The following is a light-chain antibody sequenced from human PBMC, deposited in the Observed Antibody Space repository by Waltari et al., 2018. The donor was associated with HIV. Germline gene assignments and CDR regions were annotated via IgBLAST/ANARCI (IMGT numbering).Light chain of an antibody. CDR1: YSHIGSNT. J-gene: IGLJ2*01. CDR2: SNN. V-gene: IGLV1-44*01. CDR3: AAWDDSLHGEL. Sequence: QSVLTQTPSLSGTPGQRVTIPCSGGYSHIGSNTVNLYQPFPGTAPRLLIYSNNQRPSGVPDRFSGSKSGTSASLVISELQSQDEADYHCAAWDDSLHGELFGGGTKLTVL.